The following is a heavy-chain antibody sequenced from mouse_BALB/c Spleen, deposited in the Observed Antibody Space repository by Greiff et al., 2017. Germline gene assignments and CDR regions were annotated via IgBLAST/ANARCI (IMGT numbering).Heavy chain of an antibody. CDR2: INPSNGRT. J-gene: IGHJ3*01. Sequence: QVQLQQPGAELVKPGASVKLSCKASGYTFTSYWMHWVKQRPGQGLEWIGEINPSNGRTNYNEKFKSKATLTVDKSSSTAYMQLSSLTSEDSAVYYCARSRESFITTPFAYWGQGTLVTVSA. CDR3: ARSRESFITTPFAY. CDR1: GYTFTSYW. D-gene: IGHD1-1*01. V-gene: IGHV1S81*02.